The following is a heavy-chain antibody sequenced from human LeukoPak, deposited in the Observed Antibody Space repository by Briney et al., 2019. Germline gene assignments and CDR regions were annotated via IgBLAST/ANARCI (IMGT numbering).Heavy chain of an antibody. D-gene: IGHD5-18*01. V-gene: IGHV3-21*01. CDR1: GFTFSSYS. CDR2: ISSSSSYI. CDR3: ARGGGTAMVNYYFDY. Sequence: GGSLRLSCAASGFTFSSYSMNWVRQAPGEGLEWVSSISSSSSYIYYADSVKGRFTISRDNAKNSLYLQMNSLRAEDTAVYYCARGGGTAMVNYYFDYWGQGTLVTVSS. J-gene: IGHJ4*02.